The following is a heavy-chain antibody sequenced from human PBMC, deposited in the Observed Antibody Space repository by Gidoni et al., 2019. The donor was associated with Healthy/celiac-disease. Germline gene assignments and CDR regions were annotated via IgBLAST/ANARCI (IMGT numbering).Heavy chain of an antibody. CDR2: ISYDGSNK. D-gene: IGHD2-2*01. J-gene: IGHJ4*02. Sequence: QVQLVESGGGVVQPGRSLRLSCAASGFTFSSYAMHWVRKAPGKGLELVAVISYDGSNKYYADAVKGRFTISRDNSKNTRYLQMNSLRAEDTAVYYCARAGNQEGDFDYWGQGTLVTVSS. CDR1: GFTFSSYA. V-gene: IGHV3-30-3*01. CDR3: ARAGNQEGDFDY.